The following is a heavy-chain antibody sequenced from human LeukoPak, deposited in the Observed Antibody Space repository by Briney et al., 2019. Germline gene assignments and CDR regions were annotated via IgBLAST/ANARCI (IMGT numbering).Heavy chain of an antibody. CDR3: AKDVNVGGDYFDY. CDR2: IRYDGSIK. CDR1: GFTFRNYG. J-gene: IGHJ4*02. V-gene: IGHV3-30*02. D-gene: IGHD3-10*01. Sequence: GGSLRLSCGASGFTFRNYGMHWVRLAPGKGLEWVAFIRYDGSIKYYVDPVKGRFTVSRDNSKNTLYLQMNSLRAEDTAVYYCAKDVNVGGDYFDYWGQGTQVTVSS.